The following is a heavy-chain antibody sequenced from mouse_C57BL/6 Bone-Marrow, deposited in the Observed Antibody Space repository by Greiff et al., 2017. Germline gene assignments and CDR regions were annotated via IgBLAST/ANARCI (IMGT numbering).Heavy chain of an antibody. CDR3: TECYGTWFAY. Sequence: VQLQESGAELVRPGASVTLSCKASGYTFTDYEMHWVKQTPVHGLEWIGAIDPETGGTAYNQKFKGKAILTADKSSSTAYMELRSLTSEDSAVYYCTECYGTWFAYWGQGTLVTVSA. D-gene: IGHD1-2*01. CDR2: IDPETGGT. CDR1: GYTFTDYE. V-gene: IGHV1-15*01. J-gene: IGHJ3*01.